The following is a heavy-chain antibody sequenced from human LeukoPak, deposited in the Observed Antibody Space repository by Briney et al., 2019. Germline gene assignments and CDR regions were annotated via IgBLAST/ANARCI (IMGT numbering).Heavy chain of an antibody. J-gene: IGHJ3*02. CDR3: ARDLAIFGVVIASGAFDI. Sequence: GGSLRLSCAASGFTFSSYSMNWVRQAPGKGLEWVSSISSRSSYIYYADSVKGRFTISRDNAKNSLYLQMNSLRAEDTAVYYCARDLAIFGVVIASGAFDIWGQGTMVTVSS. D-gene: IGHD3-3*01. V-gene: IGHV3-21*01. CDR2: ISSRSSYI. CDR1: GFTFSSYS.